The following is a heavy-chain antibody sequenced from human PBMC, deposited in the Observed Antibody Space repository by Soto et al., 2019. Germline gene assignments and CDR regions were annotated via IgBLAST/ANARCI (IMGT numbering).Heavy chain of an antibody. V-gene: IGHV3-30-3*01. Sequence: QVQLVESGGGVVQPGRSLRLSCAASGFTFSSYAMHWVRQAPGKGLEWVAVISYDGSNKYYADSVKGRFTISRDNSKNTLYLQMNSLRAEDTAVYYCARLSASSYYYDSSGYNAYYFDYWGQGTLVTVSP. CDR1: GFTFSSYA. D-gene: IGHD3-22*01. J-gene: IGHJ4*02. CDR3: ARLSASSYYYDSSGYNAYYFDY. CDR2: ISYDGSNK.